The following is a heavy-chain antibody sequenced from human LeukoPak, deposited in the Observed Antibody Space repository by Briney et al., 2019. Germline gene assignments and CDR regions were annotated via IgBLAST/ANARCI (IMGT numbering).Heavy chain of an antibody. V-gene: IGHV3-23*01. J-gene: IGHJ6*03. CDR3: ARDPLVLGYMDV. CDR2: ISGSGGST. Sequence: GGSLRLSCAASGFTFSSYAMSWVRQAPGKGLEWVSAISGSGGSTYYADSVKGRFTISRDNSKNTLYLQMNSLRAEDTAVYYCARDPLVLGYMDVWGKGTTVTVSS. D-gene: IGHD7-27*01. CDR1: GFTFSSYA.